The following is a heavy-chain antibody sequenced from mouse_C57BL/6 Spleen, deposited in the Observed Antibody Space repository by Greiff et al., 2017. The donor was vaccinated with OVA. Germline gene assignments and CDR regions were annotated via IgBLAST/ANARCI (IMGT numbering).Heavy chain of an antibody. Sequence: VQLQQSGADLANPGASVKLSCKASGYPFTSYWLHWVNQRLGRGLEWIGYIIPSSGFTKYNQKFKDKATLTANKSSSTVYMQRSSLTNEDSAGYYCARMGGDYGDCVDYWGQGTLVTVSA. CDR1: GYPFTSYW. J-gene: IGHJ3*01. V-gene: IGHV1-7*01. CDR2: IIPSSGFT. D-gene: IGHD2-13*01. CDR3: ARMGGDYGDCVDY.